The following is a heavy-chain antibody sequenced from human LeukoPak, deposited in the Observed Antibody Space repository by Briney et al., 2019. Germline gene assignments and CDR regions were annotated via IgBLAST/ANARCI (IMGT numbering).Heavy chain of an antibody. CDR2: ISAYNGNT. Sequence: GASVKVSCKASGYTFTSYDINWVRQATGQGLEWMGWISAYNGNTNYAQKLQGRVTMTTDTSTSTAYMELRSLRSDDTAVYYCARSDYYDSSGAPFDYWGQGTLVTVSS. D-gene: IGHD3-22*01. V-gene: IGHV1-18*01. CDR3: ARSDYYDSSGAPFDY. CDR1: GYTFTSYD. J-gene: IGHJ4*02.